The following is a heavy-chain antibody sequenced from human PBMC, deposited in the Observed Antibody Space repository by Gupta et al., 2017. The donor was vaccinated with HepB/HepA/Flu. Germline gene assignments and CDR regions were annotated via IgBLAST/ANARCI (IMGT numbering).Heavy chain of an antibody. J-gene: IGHJ3*02. Sequence: EVQLLESGGGLVQPGGSLRLSCAAPKFTFSRYAMTWVRLPPGKGLEWVSSISSHGFGTYYADSVKGRFTISRDNSQDTLFLHMNSLKVADTAMYYCVSNNTGRAFDIWGQGTMVTVSS. D-gene: IGHD1-1*01. V-gene: IGHV3-23*01. CDR1: KFTFSRYA. CDR3: VSNNTGRAFDI. CDR2: ISSHGFGT.